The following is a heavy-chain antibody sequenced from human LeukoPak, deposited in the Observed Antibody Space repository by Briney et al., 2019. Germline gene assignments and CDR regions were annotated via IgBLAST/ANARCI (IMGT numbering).Heavy chain of an antibody. Sequence: PGGSLRLSCAASGLTFSDDYMSWIRQAPGKGLEWVSYISSSGSTIYYADSVKGRFTISRDNAKNSLYLQMNSLRAEDTAVYYCARVAGYGETPVYWGQGTLVTVSS. CDR1: GLTFSDDY. CDR2: ISSSGSTI. D-gene: IGHD4-17*01. V-gene: IGHV3-11*01. J-gene: IGHJ4*02. CDR3: ARVAGYGETPVY.